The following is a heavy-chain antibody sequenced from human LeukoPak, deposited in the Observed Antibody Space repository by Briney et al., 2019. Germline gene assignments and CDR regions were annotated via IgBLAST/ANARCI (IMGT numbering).Heavy chain of an antibody. J-gene: IGHJ4*02. V-gene: IGHV3-23*01. CDR3: AKEVSSGYSSGWVDY. D-gene: IGHD6-19*01. Sequence: QPGGSLRLSCAASGFTFSSYAMSWVGQAPGKGLEWVSAISGSGGSTYYADSVKGRFTISRDSSKNTLYLQMNSLRAEDTVVYYCAKEVSSGYSSGWVDYWGQGTLVTVSS. CDR2: ISGSGGST. CDR1: GFTFSSYA.